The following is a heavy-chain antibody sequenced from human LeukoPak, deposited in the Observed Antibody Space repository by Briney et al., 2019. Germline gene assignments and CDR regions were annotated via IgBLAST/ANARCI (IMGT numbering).Heavy chain of an antibody. D-gene: IGHD3-22*01. CDR2: FDPEDGET. J-gene: IGHJ3*02. CDR1: GYTLTELS. V-gene: IGHV1-24*01. Sequence: GASVKVSCKVSGYTLTELSMHWVRQAPGKRLEWMGGFDPEDGETIYAQKFQGRVTMTEDTSTDTAYMELSSLRSEDTAVYYCATGGYYDSSGYHDAFDIWGQGTMVTVSP. CDR3: ATGGYYDSSGYHDAFDI.